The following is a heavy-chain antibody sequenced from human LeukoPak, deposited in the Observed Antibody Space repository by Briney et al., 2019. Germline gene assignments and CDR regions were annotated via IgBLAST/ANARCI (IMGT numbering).Heavy chain of an antibody. V-gene: IGHV1-2*06. CDR3: ARVRYYYDSSGYQVYFDY. D-gene: IGHD3-22*01. CDR2: INPSSGGT. Sequence: ASVKVSCKASGYTFTGYYMHWVRQAPGQGLEWMGRINPSSGGTNYAQKFQGRVTMTRDTSISTAYMELSRLRSDDTAVYYCARVRYYYDSSGYQVYFDYWGQGTLVTVSS. CDR1: GYTFTGYY. J-gene: IGHJ4*02.